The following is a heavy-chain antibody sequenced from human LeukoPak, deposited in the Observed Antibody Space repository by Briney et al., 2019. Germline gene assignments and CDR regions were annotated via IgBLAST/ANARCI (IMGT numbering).Heavy chain of an antibody. Sequence: SETLSLTCAVYGGSFSGYYWSWIRQPPGKGLEWIGEINHSGSTNYNPSLKSRVTISVDTSKNQFSLKLSSVTAADTAVYYCARLRGATVAHNWFDPWGQGTLVTVSS. CDR2: INHSGST. J-gene: IGHJ5*02. CDR3: ARLRGATVAHNWFDP. D-gene: IGHD6-19*01. CDR1: GGSFSGYY. V-gene: IGHV4-34*01.